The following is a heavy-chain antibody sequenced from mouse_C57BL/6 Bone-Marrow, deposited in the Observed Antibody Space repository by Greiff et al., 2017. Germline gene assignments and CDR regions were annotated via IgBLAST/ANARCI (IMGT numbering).Heavy chain of an antibody. V-gene: IGHV1-82*01. CDR2: IYPGAGDT. J-gene: IGHJ2*01. CDR3: ARWVLDY. Sequence: QVQLQQSGPELVKPGASVKLSCKASGYAFSSSWMNWVKQRPGQGLEWIGRIYPGAGDTNYNGKFKGKATLTADKSSSTAYMQLSSLTSEDSAVYFCARWVLDYWGQGTTLTVSS. D-gene: IGHD2-14*01. CDR1: GYAFSSSW.